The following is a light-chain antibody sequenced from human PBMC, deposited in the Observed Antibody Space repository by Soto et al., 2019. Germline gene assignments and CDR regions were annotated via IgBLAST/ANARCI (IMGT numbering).Light chain of an antibody. J-gene: IGLJ2*01. CDR2: DND. CDR1: SSNIGNNY. Sequence: QPVLTQPPSVSAAPGQKVTISCSGSSSNIGNNYVSWYQQLPGTAPKRLIFDNDQRPPGILDRFSGSKSGTSATLGITGLQTGDEADYYCGAWDSSLTAVVFGGGTKLTVL. CDR3: GAWDSSLTAVV. V-gene: IGLV1-51*01.